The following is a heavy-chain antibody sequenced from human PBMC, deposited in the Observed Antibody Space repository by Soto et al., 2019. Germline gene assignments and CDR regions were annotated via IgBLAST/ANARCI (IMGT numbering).Heavy chain of an antibody. D-gene: IGHD1-20*01. V-gene: IGHV3-23*04. CDR3: ATVHNTSRSFDY. CDR2: TGASGRTT. Sequence: EVQLVESGGGLVQPGGSLRLSCAASGFSFSGYAMTWVRQAPGKGLEWVSTTGASGRTTYYADSVKGRFTVSRDNSKNTLDLQMSSLRADDTAVYYCATVHNTSRSFDYWGQGTLVTVSS. J-gene: IGHJ4*02. CDR1: GFSFSGYA.